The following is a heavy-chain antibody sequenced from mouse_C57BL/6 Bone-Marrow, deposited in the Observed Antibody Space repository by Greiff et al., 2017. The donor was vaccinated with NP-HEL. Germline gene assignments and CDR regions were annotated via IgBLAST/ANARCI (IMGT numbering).Heavy chain of an antibody. CDR1: GYTFTSYW. Sequence: QVQLKQPGAELVRPGSSVKLSCKASGYTFTSYWMDWVKQRPGQGLEWIGNIYPSDSETHYNQKFKDKATLTVDKSSSTAYMQLSSLTSEDSAVYYCARVRDGYYWFAYWGQGTLVTVSA. V-gene: IGHV1-61*01. CDR2: IYPSDSET. J-gene: IGHJ3*01. D-gene: IGHD2-3*01. CDR3: ARVRDGYYWFAY.